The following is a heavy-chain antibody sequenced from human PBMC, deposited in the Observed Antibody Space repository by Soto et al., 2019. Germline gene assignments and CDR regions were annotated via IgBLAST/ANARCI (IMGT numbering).Heavy chain of an antibody. CDR3: TSLDYDFWSGSHKPYYYYMDV. CDR1: GGSISSYY. V-gene: IGHV4-59*01. Sequence: SETLSLTCTVSGGSISSYYWSWIRQPPGKGLEWIGYIYYSGSTNYNPSLKSRVTISVDTSKNQFSLKLSSVTAADTAVYYCTSLDYDFWSGSHKPYYYYMDVWGKGTTVTVSS. CDR2: IYYSGST. J-gene: IGHJ6*03. D-gene: IGHD3-3*01.